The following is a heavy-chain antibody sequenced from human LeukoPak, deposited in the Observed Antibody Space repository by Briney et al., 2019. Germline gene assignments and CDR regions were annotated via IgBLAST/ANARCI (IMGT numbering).Heavy chain of an antibody. J-gene: IGHJ4*02. CDR3: ARAVRYDFWSGYHLSY. CDR1: GYTFTGSY. CDR2: INPNSGGT. V-gene: IGHV1-2*02. D-gene: IGHD3-3*01. Sequence: GASVKVSCKASGYTFTGSYMHWVRQAPGQGLEWMGWINPNSGGTNYAQKFQGRVTMTRDTSISTAYMELSRLRSDDTAVYYCARAVRYDFWSGYHLSYWGQGTLVTVSS.